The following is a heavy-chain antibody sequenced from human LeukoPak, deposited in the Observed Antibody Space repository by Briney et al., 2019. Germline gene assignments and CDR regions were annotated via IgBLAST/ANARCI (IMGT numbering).Heavy chain of an antibody. D-gene: IGHD6-6*01. J-gene: IGHJ2*01. V-gene: IGHV1-69*04. CDR3: AGPLKCIAARYFDL. CDR1: GATFSIYA. CDR2: IIPILGII. Sequence: SVKVSCKASGATFSIYAIICVPQAPGQGLEWMGRIIPILGIINYAQKFQGRVTITADKSTSTAYMELSSVRSEDTTLYYCAGPLKCIAARYFDLWGRGTLVTVSS.